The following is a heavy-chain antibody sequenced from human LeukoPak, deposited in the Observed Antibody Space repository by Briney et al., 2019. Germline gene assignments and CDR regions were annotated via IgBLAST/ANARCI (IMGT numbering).Heavy chain of an antibody. V-gene: IGHV4-61*02. CDR3: ARSCSGGSCLYYFDY. CDR1: GGSISSGSYY. Sequence: KPSETLSLTCTVSGGSISSGSYYWSWIRQPAGKGLEWIGRIYTSGSTNYNPSLKSRVTISVDKSKNQFSLKLSSVTAANTAVYYCARSCSGGSCLYYFDYWGQGTLVTVSS. CDR2: IYTSGST. D-gene: IGHD2-15*01. J-gene: IGHJ4*02.